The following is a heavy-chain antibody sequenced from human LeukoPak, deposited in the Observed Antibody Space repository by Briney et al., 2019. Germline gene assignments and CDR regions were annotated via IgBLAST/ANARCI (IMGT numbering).Heavy chain of an antibody. CDR3: GRELDGSVDY. CDR2: ISWNSGSI. D-gene: IGHD3-10*01. Sequence: GGSLRLSCAASGFTFDDYAMHWVRQAPGKGLEWVSGISWNSGSIGYANSVEGRFTISRENAKNSLSLQMSSLRADDTAVYYCGRELDGSVDYWGQGTLVTVSS. V-gene: IGHV3-9*01. J-gene: IGHJ4*02. CDR1: GFTFDDYA.